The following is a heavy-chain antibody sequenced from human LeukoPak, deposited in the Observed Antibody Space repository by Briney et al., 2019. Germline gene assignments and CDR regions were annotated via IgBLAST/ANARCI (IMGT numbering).Heavy chain of an antibody. CDR2: IRYDGSNK. V-gene: IGHV3-30*02. CDR3: AKDTTPPKAGFDP. J-gene: IGHJ5*02. CDR1: GFTFSSYG. D-gene: IGHD1-14*01. Sequence: GGSLRLSCAASGFTFSSYGMHWVRQAPGKGLEWVAFIRYDGSNKYYADSVNGRFTIYRDNSKNTLYLQMNSLRAEDTAVYYCAKDTTPPKAGFDPWGQGTLVTVSS.